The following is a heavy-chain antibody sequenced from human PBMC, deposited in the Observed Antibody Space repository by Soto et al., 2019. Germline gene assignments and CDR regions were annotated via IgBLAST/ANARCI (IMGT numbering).Heavy chain of an antibody. J-gene: IGHJ6*03. V-gene: IGHV3-23*01. CDR3: AKSATVLRFLEWLPRKYYMDV. Sequence: GGSLRLSCAASGFTFSSYAMSWVRQAPGKGLEWVSAISGSGGSTYYADSVKGRFTISRDNSKNTLYLQMNSLRAEDTAVYYCAKSATVLRFLEWLPRKYYMDVWGKGTTVTVSS. D-gene: IGHD3-3*01. CDR1: GFTFSSYA. CDR2: ISGSGGST.